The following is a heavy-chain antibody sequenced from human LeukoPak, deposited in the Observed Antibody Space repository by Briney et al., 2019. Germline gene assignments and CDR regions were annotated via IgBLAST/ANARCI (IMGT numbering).Heavy chain of an antibody. V-gene: IGHV3-23*01. D-gene: IGHD5-24*01. Sequence: PGGSLRLSCAASGFTFTYYYVSWVRQAPGKGLEWVSAISGSGSSTYYADSVKGRFTISRDNSKNTLYLQMSSLRAEDTALYYCAKRDGYNSNPLKDWGQGTLVTVSS. J-gene: IGHJ4*02. CDR3: AKRDGYNSNPLKD. CDR2: ISGSGSST. CDR1: GFTFTYYY.